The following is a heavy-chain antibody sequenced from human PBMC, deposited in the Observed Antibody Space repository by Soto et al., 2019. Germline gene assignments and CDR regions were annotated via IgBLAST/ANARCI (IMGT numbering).Heavy chain of an antibody. CDR1: GYTFTSYD. V-gene: IGHV1-8*01. CDR2: MNPNSGNT. D-gene: IGHD3-3*01. CDR3: ARGRITIFGVDFDY. Sequence: GASVKVSCKASGYTFTSYDINWVRQATGQGPEWMGWMNPNSGNTGYAQKFQGRVTMTRNTSISTAYMELSSLRSEDTAVYYCARGRITIFGVDFDYWGQGTLVTVSS. J-gene: IGHJ4*02.